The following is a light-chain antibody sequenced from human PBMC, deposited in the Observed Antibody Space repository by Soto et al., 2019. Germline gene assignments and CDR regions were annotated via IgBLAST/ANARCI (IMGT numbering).Light chain of an antibody. J-gene: IGKJ5*01. CDR3: QQSFNTPVT. CDR2: KAS. V-gene: IGKV1-5*03. Sequence: DIQMTQSPSTLSGSVGDRFTITCRASQTISSWLAWYQQKPGKAPKLLIYKASTLKSGVPSRFSASGSGTDFTLTINSLQPEDFATYYCQQSFNTPVTFGQGTRLEIK. CDR1: QTISSW.